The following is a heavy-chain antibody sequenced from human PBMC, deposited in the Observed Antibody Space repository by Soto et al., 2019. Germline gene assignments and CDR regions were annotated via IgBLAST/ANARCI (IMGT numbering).Heavy chain of an antibody. CDR3: ARIFDFWSGYYFSY. Sequence: QITLKESGPTLVKPTQTLTLTGTFSGFSLSTSGVAVGWTRQAPRKAPEWLAFIFWDDDKRYSPSLENRLTITKDTSKNQVVLTMTNMDPVDTATYYCARIFDFWSGYYFSYWGRGTLVTVSS. J-gene: IGHJ4*02. CDR2: IFWDDDK. D-gene: IGHD3-3*01. V-gene: IGHV2-5*02. CDR1: GFSLSTSGVA.